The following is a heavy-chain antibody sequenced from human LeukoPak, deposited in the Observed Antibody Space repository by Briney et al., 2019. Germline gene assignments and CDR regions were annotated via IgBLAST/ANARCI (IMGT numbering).Heavy chain of an antibody. D-gene: IGHD4/OR15-4a*01. J-gene: IGHJ4*02. CDR1: GFILNSFW. V-gene: IGHV3-74*01. CDR2: INSDGSST. Sequence: PGGSLRLSCAASGFILNSFWMHWVRQAPGKGLVWVSRINSDGSSTSYADSVKGRFTISRDNAKNTLYLQMNSLRVEDTAVYYCATETEPLDYGDSTHFNYWGQGTLVTVSS. CDR3: ATETEPLDYGDSTHFNY.